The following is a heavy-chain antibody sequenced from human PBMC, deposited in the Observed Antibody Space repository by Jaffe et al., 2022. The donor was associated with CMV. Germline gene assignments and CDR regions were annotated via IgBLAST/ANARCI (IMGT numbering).Heavy chain of an antibody. D-gene: IGHD3-22*01. CDR2: ISSSSSYI. J-gene: IGHJ4*02. CDR1: GFTFSSYS. CDR3: ARDLAGSGLDVY. V-gene: IGHV3-21*01. Sequence: EVQLVESGGGLVKPGGSLRLSCAASGFTFSSYSMNWVRQAPGKGLEWVSSISSSSSYIYYADSVKGRFTISRDNAKNSLYLQMNSLRAEDTAVYYCARDLAGSGLDVYWGQGTLVTVSS.